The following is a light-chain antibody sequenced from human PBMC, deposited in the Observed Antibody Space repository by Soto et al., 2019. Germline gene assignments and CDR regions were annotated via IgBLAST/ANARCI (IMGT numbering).Light chain of an antibody. J-gene: IGKJ5*01. CDR2: DAS. V-gene: IGKV3D-15*01. Sequence: EIVMTQSPATLSVSPGERATLSCRASQSVGSDLAWYQQKPGQAPRLVIFDASNRATGIPARFSGSGSGTDFTLIINRLDPEDSAVYYCQHNGRSFGQGTRLEIK. CDR3: QHNGRS. CDR1: QSVGSD.